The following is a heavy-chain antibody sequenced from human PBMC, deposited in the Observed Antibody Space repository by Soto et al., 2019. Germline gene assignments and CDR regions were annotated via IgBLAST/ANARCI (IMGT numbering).Heavy chain of an antibody. CDR2: ISYEGSNT. Sequence: GGSLTLSCVASGFTFDTYGIHWVRQAPAKGLQWVALISYEGSNTYYADSVRGRFTISRDKSKNALYLQMNTLRPEDTGVYYCARVTPGNNLYYFSGLDFWGQGTSVTVSS. CDR3: ARVTPGNNLYYFSGLDF. J-gene: IGHJ6*02. CDR1: GFTFDTYG. V-gene: IGHV3-30-3*01. D-gene: IGHD1-1*01.